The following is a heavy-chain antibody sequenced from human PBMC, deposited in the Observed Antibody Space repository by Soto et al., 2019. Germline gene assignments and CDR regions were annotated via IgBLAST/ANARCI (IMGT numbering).Heavy chain of an antibody. Sequence: GGSLRLSCAASGFSFGSYALSWVRQAPGKGLEWVSTISGSDGKTFYADSVKGRFSISRDTSQNTLYLQMNSLRADDTAIYYCAKERATTTAFDYWGQGALVTV. J-gene: IGHJ4*02. V-gene: IGHV3-23*01. CDR1: GFSFGSYA. CDR2: ISGSDGKT. CDR3: AKERATTTAFDY. D-gene: IGHD4-17*01.